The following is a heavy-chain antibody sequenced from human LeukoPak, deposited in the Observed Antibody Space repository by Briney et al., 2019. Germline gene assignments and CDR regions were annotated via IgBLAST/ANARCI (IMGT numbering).Heavy chain of an antibody. D-gene: IGHD6-13*01. CDR2: IYYSGST. J-gene: IGHJ6*03. CDR1: GGSISSSSYY. Sequence: SETLSLTCTVSGGSISSSSYYWGWIRQPPGKGLEWIGSIYYSGSTYYNPSLKSRVTISVDTSKNQFSLKLSSVTAADTAVYYCARVSSSWYSYYYYYMDVWGKGTTVTISS. CDR3: ARVSSSWYSYYYYYMDV. V-gene: IGHV4-39*07.